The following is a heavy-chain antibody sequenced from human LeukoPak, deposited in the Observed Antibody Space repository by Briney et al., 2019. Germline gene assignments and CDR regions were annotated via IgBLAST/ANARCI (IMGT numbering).Heavy chain of an antibody. V-gene: IGHV1-2*02. CDR1: GYTFTGYY. J-gene: IGHJ5*02. CDR2: INPNSGGT. CDR3: ARAQPWYSSGPQFDP. D-gene: IGHD6-19*01. Sequence: ASVTVSCKASGYTFTGYYMHWVRQAPGQGLEWMGWINPNSGGTNYAQKFQGRVTMTRDTSISTAYMELSRLRSDDTAVYYCARAQPWYSSGPQFDPWGQGTLVTVSS.